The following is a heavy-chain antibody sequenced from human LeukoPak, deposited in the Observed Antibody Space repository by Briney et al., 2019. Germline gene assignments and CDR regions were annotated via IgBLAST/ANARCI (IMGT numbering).Heavy chain of an antibody. D-gene: IGHD4-17*01. CDR2: IYYSGST. CDR1: GGSISSGGYY. CDR3: ARAGLRDYAFDY. V-gene: IGHV4-31*03. J-gene: IGHJ4*02. Sequence: SQTLSLTCTVSGGSISSGGYYWSWIRQHPGKGLEWMGYIYYSGSTYYNPSLKSRVTISVDTSKNQFSLKLSSVTAADTAVYYCARAGLRDYAFDYWGQGTLVTVSS.